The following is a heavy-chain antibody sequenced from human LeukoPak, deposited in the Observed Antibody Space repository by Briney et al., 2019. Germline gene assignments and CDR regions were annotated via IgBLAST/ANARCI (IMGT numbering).Heavy chain of an antibody. V-gene: IGHV3-23*01. CDR1: GFTVSNNY. J-gene: IGHJ3*02. CDR2: LSGSGTNT. Sequence: PGGSLRLSCAASGFTVSNNYMSWVRQAAGKGLEWVSALSGSGTNTYFADSVKGRFTISRDNSKNTLYLQMNSLRVEDTAVYYCARWDYYGRGAFDIWGQGTMVTVSS. CDR3: ARWDYYGRGAFDI. D-gene: IGHD3-10*01.